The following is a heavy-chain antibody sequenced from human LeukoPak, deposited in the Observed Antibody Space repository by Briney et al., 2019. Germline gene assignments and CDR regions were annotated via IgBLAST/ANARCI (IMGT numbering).Heavy chain of an antibody. CDR3: ARHSSSWYGLHDY. V-gene: IGHV4-39*01. J-gene: IGHJ4*02. CDR2: IYYSGST. Sequence: PSETLSLTCTVSGGSISSSSYYWGWIRQPPGKGLECIGSIYYSGSTYYNPSLKSRVTISVDTSKNQFSLKLSAVTAADTAASYCARHSSSWYGLHDYWGQGTLVTVSS. D-gene: IGHD6-13*01. CDR1: GGSISSSSYY.